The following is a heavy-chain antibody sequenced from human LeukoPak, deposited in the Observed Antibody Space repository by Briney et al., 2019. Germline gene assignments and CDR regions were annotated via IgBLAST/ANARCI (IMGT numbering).Heavy chain of an antibody. CDR3: ARVRSGYYFDY. D-gene: IGHD1-26*01. CDR1: GGSISSDY. J-gene: IGHJ4*02. V-gene: IGHV4-59*01. CDR2: IYYSGST. Sequence: PSETLSLTCTVSGGSISSDYWSWIRQPPGKGLEWIGYIYYSGSTNYNPSLKSRVTISVDTSKNQFSLKLSSVTAADTAVYYCARVRSGYYFDYWGQGTLFTVSS.